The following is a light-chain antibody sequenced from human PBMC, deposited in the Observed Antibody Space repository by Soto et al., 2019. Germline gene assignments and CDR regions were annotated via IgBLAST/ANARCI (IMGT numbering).Light chain of an antibody. V-gene: IGLV2-23*01. CDR3: CSYAGSSTSWL. Sequence: QSALTQPASVSGSPGQSITISCSGTISDVGTYNLVSWYQQHPGTAPKLMIYEGSKRPSGVSDRFSGAKSCNKASLTISVLLADDEADYYCCSYAGSSTSWLFGGGTKLTVL. J-gene: IGLJ3*02. CDR2: EGS. CDR1: ISDVGTYNL.